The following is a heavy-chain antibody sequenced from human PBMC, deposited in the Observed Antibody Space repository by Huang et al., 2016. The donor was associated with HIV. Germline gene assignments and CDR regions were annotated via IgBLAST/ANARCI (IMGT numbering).Heavy chain of an antibody. CDR3: ARGVFDGVWSGDLLPHFYYMDV. CDR1: GGTFSSYG. V-gene: IGHV1-69*13. D-gene: IGHD3-10*01. CDR2: IVPIFLRT. Sequence: QVQLVQSGAEMKKPGSSVKVSCTAPGGTFSSYGISGVRQAPGQGLEWMGGIVPIFLRTDYAQKFQGRLTITADESTSTAYMELSSLRSQDSAIYFCARGVFDGVWSGDLLPHFYYMDVWGKGTTVTVSS. J-gene: IGHJ6*03.